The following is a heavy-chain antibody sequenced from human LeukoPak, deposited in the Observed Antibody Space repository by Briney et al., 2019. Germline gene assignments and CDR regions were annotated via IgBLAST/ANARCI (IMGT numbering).Heavy chain of an antibody. CDR3: ARVGKYYYGSGSYSWWFGP. CDR1: GGSISSYY. V-gene: IGHV4-59*01. CDR2: IYYSGST. J-gene: IGHJ5*02. D-gene: IGHD3-10*01. Sequence: SETLSLTCTVSGGSISSYYWSWIRQPPGKGLEWIGYIYYSGSTNYNPSLKSRVTISVDTSKNQFSLKLSSVTAADTAVYYCARVGKYYYGSGSYSWWFGPWGQGTLVTVSS.